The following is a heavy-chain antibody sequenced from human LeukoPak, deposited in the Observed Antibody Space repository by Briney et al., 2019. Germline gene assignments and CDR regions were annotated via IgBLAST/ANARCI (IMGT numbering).Heavy chain of an antibody. CDR1: GFTFNNYA. J-gene: IGHJ4*02. CDR2: IRSNSDGGTI. CDR3: TTAVGDYGGEASFDY. V-gene: IGHV3-15*07. D-gene: IGHD4-23*01. Sequence: GGSLRLSCVASGFTFNNYAMSWVRQAPGRGLEWVGRIRSNSDGGTIDYAAPVKGRFTISRDDSKNTLYLQMNSLKTEDTAVYYCTTAVGDYGGEASFDYWGQGTLVTVSS.